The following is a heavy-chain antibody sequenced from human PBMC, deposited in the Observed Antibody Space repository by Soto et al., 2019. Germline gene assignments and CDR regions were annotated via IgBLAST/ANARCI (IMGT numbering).Heavy chain of an antibody. CDR2: IVPICGTA. Sequence: QVQLVQSGEEVKKPGSSVKVSCKVSGGTFGSYAFNWVRQAPGQGLGWMGGIVPICGTASYAQKFQGRVTITADKSTNTAYMVLCSLSTEEVGVYYCARGGISVIEAPTTGALDMWGQGTMVPVSP. CDR3: ARGGISVIEAPTTGALDM. V-gene: IGHV1-69*06. D-gene: IGHD3-22*01. J-gene: IGHJ3*02. CDR1: GGTFGSYA.